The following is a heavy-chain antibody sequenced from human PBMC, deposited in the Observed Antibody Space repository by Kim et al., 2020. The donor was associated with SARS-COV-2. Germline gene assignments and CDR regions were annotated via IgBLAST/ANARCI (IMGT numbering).Heavy chain of an antibody. V-gene: IGHV3-23*01. D-gene: IGHD3-22*01. J-gene: IGHJ4*02. Sequence: VRFTISRDNSKNTRYLQMNSLRAEDTAVYYCAKDVTRGYYDSSGYYYFDYWGQGTLVTVSS. CDR3: AKDVTRGYYDSSGYYYFDY.